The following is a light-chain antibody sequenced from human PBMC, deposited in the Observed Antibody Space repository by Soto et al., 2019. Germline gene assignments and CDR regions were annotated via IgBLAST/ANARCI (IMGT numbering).Light chain of an antibody. CDR3: QQYGSSPWT. CDR2: GAS. Sequence: ETVLTQSPGTLSLSPGERATRSCRASQTIRSNYLAWYQQTPGQAPRLLIYGASNRATGIADRFSGSGSGTDFTLIISRLEPEDFALYYCQQYGSSPWTFGQGTKVEIK. J-gene: IGKJ1*01. CDR1: QTIRSNY. V-gene: IGKV3-20*01.